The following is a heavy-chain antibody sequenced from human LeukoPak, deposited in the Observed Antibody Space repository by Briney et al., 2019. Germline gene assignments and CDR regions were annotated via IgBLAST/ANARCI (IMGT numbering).Heavy chain of an antibody. V-gene: IGHV4-59*11. CDR3: ARGMIWFDP. CDR1: GDSLSSHY. J-gene: IGHJ5*02. Sequence: PSETLSLTCTVSGDSLSSHYWSWLRQPPGKGLEWIGYIYGSGSTHCDPSLRSRVTISVDTSKNQFSLKLSSVTAADTAVYYCARGMIWFDPWGQGTLVTVSS. CDR2: IYGSGST. D-gene: IGHD3-16*01.